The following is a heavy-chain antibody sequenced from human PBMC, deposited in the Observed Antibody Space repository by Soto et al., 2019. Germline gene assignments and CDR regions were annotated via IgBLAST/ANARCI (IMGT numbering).Heavy chain of an antibody. CDR2: ISGSGGST. V-gene: IGHV3-23*01. J-gene: IGHJ4*02. CDR1: GFTFSSYV. CDR3: AIDWSYGLGLFDY. D-gene: IGHD3-16*01. Sequence: EVQLLESGGGLVQAGGSLRLSCAASGFTFSSYVMSWVRQAPGKGLEWVSAISGSGGSTYYEDSVKGRFTSSRDNSKNTLYLQMSGLTAGDSALYDFAIDWSYGLGLFDYWGRGTLVTVSS.